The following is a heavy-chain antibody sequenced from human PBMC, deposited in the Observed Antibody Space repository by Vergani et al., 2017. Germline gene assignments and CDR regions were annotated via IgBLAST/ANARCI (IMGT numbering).Heavy chain of an antibody. CDR1: GFTFDDYA. Sequence: EVQLVESGGGLVQPGRSLRLSCAASGFTFDDYAMHWVRQAPGKGLEWVSGISWNSGSIGYADSVKGRFTISRYNAKNSLYLQMNSLRAEDTALYYCAKDLDYGGNSGAFDIWGQGTMVTVSS. D-gene: IGHD4-23*01. CDR3: AKDLDYGGNSGAFDI. J-gene: IGHJ3*02. CDR2: ISWNSGSI. V-gene: IGHV3-9*01.